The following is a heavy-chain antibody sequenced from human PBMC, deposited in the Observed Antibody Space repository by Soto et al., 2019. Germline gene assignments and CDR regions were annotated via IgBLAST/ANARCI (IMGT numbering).Heavy chain of an antibody. CDR1: GYTFTSYG. CDR2: ISAYNGNT. J-gene: IGHJ3*02. D-gene: IGHD2-15*01. V-gene: IGHV1-18*01. CDR3: ARGARIVVGAATVAFDI. Sequence: ASVKVSCKASGYTFTSYGISWVRQAPGQGLEWMGWISAYNGNTNYAQKLQGRVTMTTDTSTSTAYMELRSLRSDDTAVYYCARGARIVVGAATVAFDIWGQGTMVTVSS.